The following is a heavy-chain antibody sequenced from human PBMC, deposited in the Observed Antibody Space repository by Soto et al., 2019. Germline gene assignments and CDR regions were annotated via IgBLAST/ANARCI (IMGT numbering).Heavy chain of an antibody. V-gene: IGHV3-33*01. CDR3: ARDGPPITISPPMDV. J-gene: IGHJ6*03. CDR2: IWYDGSNK. CDR1: GFTFSSYG. D-gene: IGHD3-3*01. Sequence: PGGSLRLSCAASGFTFSSYGMHWVRQAPGKGLEWVAVIWYDGSNKYYADSVKGRFTISRDNSKNTLYLQMNSLRAEDTAVYYCARDGPPITISPPMDVWGKGTTVTVSS.